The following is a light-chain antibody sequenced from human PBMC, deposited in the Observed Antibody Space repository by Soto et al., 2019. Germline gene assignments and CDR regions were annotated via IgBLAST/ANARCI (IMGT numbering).Light chain of an antibody. CDR2: DAS. Sequence: IVLTQSPATLSLSPGETASLSCRASQTVGKDLAWYQVRPGQAPRLLIFDASTWATGAPPPCSRSRSGSDFTLTISTLDPEDFALDYCHQCSARPFTFSGGTRVLSK. J-gene: IGKJ4*01. CDR1: QTVGKD. CDR3: HQCSARPFT. V-gene: IGKV3-11*01.